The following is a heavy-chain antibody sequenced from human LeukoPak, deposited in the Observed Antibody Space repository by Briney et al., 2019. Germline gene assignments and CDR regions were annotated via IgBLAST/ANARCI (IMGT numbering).Heavy chain of an antibody. CDR2: ISYDGNNK. Sequence: RGSLRLSCVISGYTFTHYGFHWVRQAPGKALEWVAFISYDGNNKYEDSVKGRFTISRDNSKSTLHLQMNGLRAEDTAVYYCARDPLDISRWTNAFDIWGQGTTVIVS. CDR1: GYTFTHYG. CDR3: ARDPLDISRWTNAFDI. V-gene: IGHV3-30*03. D-gene: IGHD5-12*01. J-gene: IGHJ3*02.